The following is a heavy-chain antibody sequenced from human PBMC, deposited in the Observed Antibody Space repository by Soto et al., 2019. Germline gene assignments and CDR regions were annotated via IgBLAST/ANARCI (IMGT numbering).Heavy chain of an antibody. CDR3: ARVDGGGPDY. D-gene: IGHD3-16*01. Sequence: QVQVMQSGAEVKKPGASVKLSCRASGYTFTNYYIHLVRQAPGQGLEWMAMITPIDGRTSYAQKFQDRLIMTRDTSTSTVYVELSSLRSDDTALYYCARVDGGGPDYWGRGTLLTVSS. CDR1: GYTFTNYY. V-gene: IGHV1-46*01. J-gene: IGHJ4*02. CDR2: ITPIDGRT.